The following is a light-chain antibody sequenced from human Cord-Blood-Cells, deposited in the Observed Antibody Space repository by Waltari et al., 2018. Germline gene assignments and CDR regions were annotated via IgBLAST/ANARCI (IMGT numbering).Light chain of an antibody. Sequence: QSALTQPASVSGSPGQSITIACTGTSRDVGGYNYFSCYQQHPGKAPKLMIYDVSNRPSGVSNRFSGSKSGNTASLTISELQAEDEADYYCSSYTSSSTLVFGGGTKLTVL. J-gene: IGLJ2*01. CDR2: DVS. CDR3: SSYTSSSTLV. CDR1: SRDVGGYNY. V-gene: IGLV2-14*01.